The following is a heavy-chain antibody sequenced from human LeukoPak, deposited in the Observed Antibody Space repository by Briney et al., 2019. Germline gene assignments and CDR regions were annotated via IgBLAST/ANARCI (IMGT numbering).Heavy chain of an antibody. CDR3: ARDAHCSSTSCSLN. CDR1: GGSISSGGYY. Sequence: SQTLSLTCTVSGGSISSGGYYWSWIRQPPGKGLEWIGYIYHSGSTYYNPSLKSRVTISVDRSKNQFSLKLSSVTAADTAVYYCARDAHCSSTSCSLNWGQGTLVTVPS. J-gene: IGHJ4*02. D-gene: IGHD2-2*01. V-gene: IGHV4-30-2*01. CDR2: IYHSGST.